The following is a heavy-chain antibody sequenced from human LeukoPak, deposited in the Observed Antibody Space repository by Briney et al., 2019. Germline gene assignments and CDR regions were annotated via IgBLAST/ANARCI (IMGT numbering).Heavy chain of an antibody. CDR1: GFTFSSYG. D-gene: IGHD3-22*01. V-gene: IGHV3-33*01. CDR3: AREMRSYDSSGYYSFDY. Sequence: GGSLRLSCAASGFTFSSYGMHWVRQAPGKGLGWVAVIWYDGSNKYYADSVKGRFTISRDNSKNTLYLQMNSLRAEDTAVYYCAREMRSYDSSGYYSFDYWGQGTLVTVSS. CDR2: IWYDGSNK. J-gene: IGHJ4*02.